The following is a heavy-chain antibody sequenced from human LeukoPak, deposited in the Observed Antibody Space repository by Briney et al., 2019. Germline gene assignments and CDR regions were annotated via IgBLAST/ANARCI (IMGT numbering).Heavy chain of an antibody. CDR2: ISSSSSTI. CDR3: AREGASPAYYYYMDV. Sequence: GGSLRLSCAASGFTFSSYSMNWVRQAPGKGLEWVSYISSSSSTIYYADSVKGRFTISRDNAKNSLNLQMNSLRAEDTAVYYCAREGASPAYYYYMDVWGKGTTVTVSS. V-gene: IGHV3-48*01. J-gene: IGHJ6*03. CDR1: GFTFSSYS. D-gene: IGHD1-26*01.